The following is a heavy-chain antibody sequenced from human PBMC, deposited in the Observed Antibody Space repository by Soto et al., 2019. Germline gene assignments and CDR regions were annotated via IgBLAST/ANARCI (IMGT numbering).Heavy chain of an antibody. J-gene: IGHJ4*02. Sequence: QVQLVQSGAEVKRPGASVKVSCKASNYMFGSYGITWVRQAPGQGPERMGWISAFNGNTKYPQNLQGRVTMTTDTSTATAYMELRALRSDDSAMYFCARDGGYGAGSYLDYWGQGTLVTVSS. D-gene: IGHD3-10*01. V-gene: IGHV1-18*04. CDR1: NYMFGSYG. CDR3: ARDGGYGAGSYLDY. CDR2: ISAFNGNT.